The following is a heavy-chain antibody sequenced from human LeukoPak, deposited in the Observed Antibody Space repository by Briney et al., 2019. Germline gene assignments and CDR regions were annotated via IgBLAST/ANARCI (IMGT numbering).Heavy chain of an antibody. CDR3: ARESVQYYYDSSGYHKNNWFDP. V-gene: IGHV1-2*02. CDR2: INPNGGGT. CDR1: GYTFTGYY. J-gene: IGHJ5*02. Sequence: ASVKVSCKASGYTFTGYYMHWVRQAPGQGLEWMGWINPNGGGTNYAQKFQGRVTMTRDTSISTAYMELSRLRSDDTAVYYCARESVQYYYDSSGYHKNNWFDPWGQGTLVTVSS. D-gene: IGHD3-22*01.